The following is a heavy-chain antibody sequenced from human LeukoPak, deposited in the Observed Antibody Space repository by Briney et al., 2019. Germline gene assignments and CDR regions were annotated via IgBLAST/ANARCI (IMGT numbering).Heavy chain of an antibody. V-gene: IGHV4-34*01. D-gene: IGHD3-16*01. Sequence: GSLRLSCAASGFTVSSNYMSWIRQPPGKGLEWIGEINHSGSTNYNPSLKSRVTISVDTSKNQFSLNLFSVTAADTAMYYCTRANGYGLIDYWGQGTLVTVSS. CDR3: TRANGYGLIDY. J-gene: IGHJ4*02. CDR2: INHSGST. CDR1: GFTVSSNY.